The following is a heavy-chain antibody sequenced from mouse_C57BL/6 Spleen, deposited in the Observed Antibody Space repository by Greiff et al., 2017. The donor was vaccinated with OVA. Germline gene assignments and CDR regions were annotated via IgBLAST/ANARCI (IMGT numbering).Heavy chain of an antibody. D-gene: IGHD1-1*01. Sequence: VQLQQPGAELVRPGSSVKLSCKASGYTFTSYWMHWVKQRPIQGLEWIGNIDPSDSETHYNQKFKDKATLTVDKSSSTAYMQLSSLTSEDSAVYYCARESLTTVVATDYAMDYWGQGTSVTVSS. CDR2: IDPSDSET. CDR1: GYTFTSYW. J-gene: IGHJ4*01. V-gene: IGHV1-52*01. CDR3: ARESLTTVVATDYAMDY.